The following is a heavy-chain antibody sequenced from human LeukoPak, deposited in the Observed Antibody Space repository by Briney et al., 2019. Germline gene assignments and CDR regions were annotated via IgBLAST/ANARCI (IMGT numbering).Heavy chain of an antibody. Sequence: PSETLSLTCAVYGGSFSGYYWSWIRQPPGKGLEWIGEINHSGSTNYNPSLKSRVTISVDTSKNQFSLKLSSVTAADTAVYYCARDFGTFHGMDVWGQGTTVTVSS. D-gene: IGHD3-16*01. V-gene: IGHV4-34*01. J-gene: IGHJ6*02. CDR2: INHSGST. CDR3: ARDFGTFHGMDV. CDR1: GGSFSGYY.